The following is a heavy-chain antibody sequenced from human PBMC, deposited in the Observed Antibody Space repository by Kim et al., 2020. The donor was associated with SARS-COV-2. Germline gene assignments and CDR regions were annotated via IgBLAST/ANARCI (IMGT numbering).Heavy chain of an antibody. D-gene: IGHD6-13*01. CDR3: ARDIIAAAGNECYYYYGMDV. CDR1: GFTFSSYW. V-gene: IGHV3-7*03. Sequence: GGSLRLSCAASGFTFSSYWMSWVRQAPGKGLEWVANIKQDGSEKYYVDSVKGRFTISRDNAKNSLYLQMNSLRAEDTAVYYCARDIIAAAGNECYYYYGMDVWGQGTTVTVSS. CDR2: IKQDGSEK. J-gene: IGHJ6*02.